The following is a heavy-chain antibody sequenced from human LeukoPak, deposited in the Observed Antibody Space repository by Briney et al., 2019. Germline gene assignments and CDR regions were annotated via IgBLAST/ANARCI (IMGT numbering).Heavy chain of an antibody. V-gene: IGHV1-2*02. CDR1: GYTFTGYY. D-gene: IGHD3-10*01. CDR3: ARDPLYGSGSQPPFDP. CDR2: INPNSGGT. J-gene: IGHJ5*02. Sequence: ASVKVSCKASGYTFTGYYMHWVRQAPGQGLEWMGWINPNSGGTNYAQKFQGRVTMTGDTSISTAYMELSRLRSDDTAVYYCARDPLYGSGSQPPFDPWGQGTLVTVSS.